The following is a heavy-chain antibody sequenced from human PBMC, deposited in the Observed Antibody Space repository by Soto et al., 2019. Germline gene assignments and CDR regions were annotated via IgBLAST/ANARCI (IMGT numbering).Heavy chain of an antibody. CDR2: IYYSGST. J-gene: IGHJ6*02. CDR3: ERLSIAARPRWYYGMDV. D-gene: IGHD6-6*01. Sequence: SETLSLTCTVSGGSISSGGYYWSWIRQHPGKGLEWIGYIYYSGSTYYNPSLKSRVTISVDTSKNQFSLKLSSVTAADTAVYYCERLSIAARPRWYYGMDVWGQGTTVTVS. V-gene: IGHV4-31*03. CDR1: GGSISSGGYY.